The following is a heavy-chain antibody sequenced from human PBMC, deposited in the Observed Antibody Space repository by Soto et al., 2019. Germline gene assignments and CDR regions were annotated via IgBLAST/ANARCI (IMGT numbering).Heavy chain of an antibody. D-gene: IGHD5-12*01. V-gene: IGHV4-59*08. CDR1: GGSISSYY. CDR3: ARQLRWVYYFDY. J-gene: IGHJ4*02. CDR2: IYYSGRT. Sequence: PSETLSLTCTVSGGSISSYYWSWIRQPPGKGLEWIGHIYYSGRTNYNPSLKSRATISADTSKNQFSLKLSSVTAADTAVYYCARQLRWVYYFDYWGQGTLVTVPQ.